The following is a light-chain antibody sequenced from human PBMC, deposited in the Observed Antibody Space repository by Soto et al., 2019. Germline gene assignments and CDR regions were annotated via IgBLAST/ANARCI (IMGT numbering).Light chain of an antibody. J-gene: IGKJ1*01. Sequence: DIQMTQSPSTLSASVGDRVTITCRASQSISTWLAWYQQKPGKAPKLLIYKASSLESGVPSRFSGSGYGTEFTLTISSLQPDDLATYYCQHYNSYWTFGQGTKVEIK. CDR3: QHYNSYWT. CDR2: KAS. CDR1: QSISTW. V-gene: IGKV1-5*03.